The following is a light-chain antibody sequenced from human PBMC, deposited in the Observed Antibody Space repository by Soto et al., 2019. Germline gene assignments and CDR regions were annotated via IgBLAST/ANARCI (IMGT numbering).Light chain of an antibody. CDR2: EVS. Sequence: QSALAQPASVSGYPGQSITISCTGTSRNVGSYNLVSWYQQHPGKAPKLMIYEVSKRPSGVSNRFSGSKSGNTASLTISGLQAEDEADYPCCSYAGSYTYVFGPGTKVTVL. J-gene: IGLJ1*01. CDR1: SRNVGSYNL. CDR3: CSYAGSYTYV. V-gene: IGLV2-23*02.